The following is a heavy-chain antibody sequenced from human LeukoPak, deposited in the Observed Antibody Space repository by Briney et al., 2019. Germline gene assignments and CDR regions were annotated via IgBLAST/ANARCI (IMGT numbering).Heavy chain of an antibody. CDR3: TTVDTTMV. Sequence: GGSLKLSCAASGFAFSASTMHWVRQASGKGLEWVGRIRSKANSYATAYAASVKGRFTISRDDSKNTAYLQMNSLETEDTAVYYCTTVDTTMVWGQGTLVTVSS. J-gene: IGHJ4*02. V-gene: IGHV3-73*01. CDR1: GFAFSAST. D-gene: IGHD5-18*01. CDR2: IRSKANSYAT.